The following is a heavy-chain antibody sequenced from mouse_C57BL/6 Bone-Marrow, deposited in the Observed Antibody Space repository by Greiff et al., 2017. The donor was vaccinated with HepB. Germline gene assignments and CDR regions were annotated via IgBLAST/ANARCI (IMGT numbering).Heavy chain of an antibody. CDR1: GYTFTSYG. J-gene: IGHJ2*01. D-gene: IGHD1-1*01. CDR3: AGKKGFTTVVAPFFDY. Sequence: QVQLQQSGAELARPGASVKLSCKASGYTFTSYGISWVKQRTGQGLEWIGEIYPRSGNTYYNEKFKGKATLTADKSSSTAYMELRSLTSEDSAVYFCAGKKGFTTVVAPFFDYWGQGTTLTVSS. CDR2: IYPRSGNT. V-gene: IGHV1-81*01.